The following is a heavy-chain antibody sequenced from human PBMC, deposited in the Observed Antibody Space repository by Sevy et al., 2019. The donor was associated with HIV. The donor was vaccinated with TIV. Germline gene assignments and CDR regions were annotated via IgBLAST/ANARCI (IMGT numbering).Heavy chain of an antibody. D-gene: IGHD6-13*01. Sequence: GGSLRLSCAASGFTFSSYSMNWVRQAPGKGQEWVSYISSSSSTIYYADSVKGRFTISRDNAKNSLYLQMNSLRDEDTAVYYWARDYEEDSSSWPAGAWDSYYYYGMDVWGQGTTVTVSS. CDR3: ARDYEEDSSSWPAGAWDSYYYYGMDV. J-gene: IGHJ6*02. CDR2: ISSSSSTI. CDR1: GFTFSSYS. V-gene: IGHV3-48*02.